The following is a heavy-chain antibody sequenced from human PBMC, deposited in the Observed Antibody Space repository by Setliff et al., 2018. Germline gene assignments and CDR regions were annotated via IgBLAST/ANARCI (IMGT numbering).Heavy chain of an antibody. Sequence: PGGSLRLSCAASGLIVSSNYMSWVRQAPGKGLERVSVFYSGGSTYYADSVKGRLTISRDNSKNTLDLQMNSLRAEDTAVYYCTRVGRQLVYYYYGMDVWGQGTTVTVSS. CDR2: FYSGGST. J-gene: IGHJ6*02. V-gene: IGHV3-53*03. D-gene: IGHD6-13*01. CDR3: TRVGRQLVYYYYGMDV. CDR1: GLIVSSNY.